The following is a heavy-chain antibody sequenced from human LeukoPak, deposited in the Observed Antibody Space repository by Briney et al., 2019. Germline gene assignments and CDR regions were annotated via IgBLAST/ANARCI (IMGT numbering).Heavy chain of an antibody. J-gene: IGHJ4*02. CDR3: ARGQRRWYYFDY. CDR2: TYHSGST. D-gene: IGHD4-23*01. Sequence: SQTLSLTCAVSGGSISSGGYSWSWIRQPPGKGLEWIGYTYHSGSTNYNPSLKSRVTISVDTSKNQFSLKLSSVTAADTAVYYCARGQRRWYYFDYWGQGTLVTVSS. V-gene: IGHV4-30-2*01. CDR1: GGSISSGGYS.